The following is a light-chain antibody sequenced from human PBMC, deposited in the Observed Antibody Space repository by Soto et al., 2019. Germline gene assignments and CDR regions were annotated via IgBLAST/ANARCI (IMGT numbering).Light chain of an antibody. CDR2: GAS. J-gene: IGKJ1*01. CDR1: ESVGSN. CDR3: QQYDDWPPWT. V-gene: IGKV3-15*01. Sequence: EIVMTQSPATLSVSPGERVTLSCRASESVGSNLAWYQQIPGQAPRLLMYGASTRATGIPARFSGSGSGTEFTLTISSLQSEDFAVYYCQQYDDWPPWTFGQGTKVDIK.